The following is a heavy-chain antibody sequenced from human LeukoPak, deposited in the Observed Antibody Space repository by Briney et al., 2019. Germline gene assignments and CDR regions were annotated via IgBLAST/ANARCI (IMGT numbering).Heavy chain of an antibody. D-gene: IGHD1-1*01. J-gene: IGHJ6*03. V-gene: IGHV4-34*01. CDR2: INHSGST. CDR3: ARWGRPGVRYYYMDV. CDR1: GGAISGYY. Sequence: TSETLSPTCAAYGGAISGYYWSWIRKPPGKGQEWIGEINHSGSTNYNPSLKSRVTISVDTSKNQFSLKLSSVTAADTAVYYCARWGRPGVRYYYMDVWGKGTTVTVSS.